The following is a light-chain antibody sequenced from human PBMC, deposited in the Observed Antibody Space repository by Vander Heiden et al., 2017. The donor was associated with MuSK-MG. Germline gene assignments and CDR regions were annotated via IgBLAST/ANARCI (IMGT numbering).Light chain of an antibody. V-gene: IGLV3-1*01. Sequence: SYELTQPPSVSVSPGQTASISCTGNKLGDKYASWHQQKPGQSPRLIIYQDTKRPSGIPERFSGSNSGNTATLTLSGAQAIDEADYYCQAWDSYNWVFGGGTKLTVL. J-gene: IGLJ3*02. CDR3: QAWDSYNWV. CDR1: KLGDKY. CDR2: QDT.